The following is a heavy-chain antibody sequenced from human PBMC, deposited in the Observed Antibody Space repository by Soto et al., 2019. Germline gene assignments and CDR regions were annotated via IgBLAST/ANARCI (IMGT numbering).Heavy chain of an antibody. J-gene: IGHJ4*02. V-gene: IGHV4-59*02. CDR2: VYNSGST. D-gene: IGHD6-19*01. Sequence: PSETLSLTCTVSGFSVSSTYWGWVRQSPGKGLEWIGYVYNSGSTIYSPSLRGRITISVDPSKNQFSLRLRSVTAADTAVYYCARIPYSSASFDYWGQGNLVTVSS. CDR1: GFSVSSTY. CDR3: ARIPYSSASFDY.